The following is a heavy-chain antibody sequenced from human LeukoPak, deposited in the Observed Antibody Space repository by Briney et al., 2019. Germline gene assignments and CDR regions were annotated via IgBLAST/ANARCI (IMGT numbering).Heavy chain of an antibody. D-gene: IGHD6-13*01. J-gene: IGHJ5*02. CDR2: INHSGST. CDR1: GGSFSGYY. V-gene: IGHV4-34*01. CDR3: AREKDVAAAGTSNWFDP. Sequence: MPSETLSLTCAVYGGSFSGYYWSWIRQPPGKGLEWIGEINHSGSTNYNPSLKSRVTISVDTSKNQFSPKLSSVTAADTAVYYCAREKDVAAAGTSNWFDPWGQGTLVTVSS.